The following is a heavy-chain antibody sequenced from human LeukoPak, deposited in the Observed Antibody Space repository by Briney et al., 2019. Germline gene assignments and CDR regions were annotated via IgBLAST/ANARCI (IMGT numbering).Heavy chain of an antibody. CDR2: VKQDGRDK. V-gene: IGHV3-7*01. CDR1: GFTFCSIW. J-gene: IGHJ1*01. Sequence: AGTLCLTCAAYGFTFCSIWLGWVRPGPGKGLGWVANVKQDGRDKSYVDSVRGRFTITRDKAKNSLYLQISSLRAEDTAVYYSARDDFGEEFSQHWGQGTLVTVSS. D-gene: IGHD3-10*01. CDR3: ARDDFGEEFSQH.